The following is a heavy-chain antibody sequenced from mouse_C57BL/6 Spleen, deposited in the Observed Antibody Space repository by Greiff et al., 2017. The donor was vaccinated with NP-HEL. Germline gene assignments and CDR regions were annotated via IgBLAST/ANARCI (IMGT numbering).Heavy chain of an antibody. Sequence: EVQLQQSGPELVKPGASVKIPCKASGYTFTDYNMDWVKQSHGKSLEWIGDINPNNGGTIYNQKFKGKATLTVDKSSSTAYMGLSSLTSEDTAVYYCARQAYGSRGAMDYWGQGTSVTVSS. CDR2: INPNNGGT. CDR1: GYTFTDYN. J-gene: IGHJ4*01. D-gene: IGHD1-1*01. V-gene: IGHV1-18*01. CDR3: ARQAYGSRGAMDY.